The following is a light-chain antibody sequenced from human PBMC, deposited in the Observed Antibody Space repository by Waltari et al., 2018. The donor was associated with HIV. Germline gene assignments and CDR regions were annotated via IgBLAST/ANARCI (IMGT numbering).Light chain of an antibody. CDR1: GSDIAVYNY. J-gene: IGLJ3*02. CDR2: NTN. Sequence: QSALTQPASVSGSPGQSITISCIGSGSDIAVYNYIYWYQHPPNGAPRIIVFNTNSRPSGSPFRFAGSKSGNTASLTISGLQAEDEGIYYCSSYASGGSLLFGGGTKVTVL. V-gene: IGLV2-14*01. CDR3: SSYASGGSLL.